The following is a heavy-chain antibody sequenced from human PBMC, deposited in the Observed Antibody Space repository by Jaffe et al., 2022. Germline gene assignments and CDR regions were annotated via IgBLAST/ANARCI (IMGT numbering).Heavy chain of an antibody. CDR1: GFTFSSYG. CDR2: IRYDGSNK. D-gene: IGHD4-17*01. Sequence: QVQLVESGGGVVQPGGSLRLSCAASGFTFSSYGMHWVRQAPGKGLEWVAFIRYDGSNKYYADSVKGRFTISRDNSKNTLYLQMNSLRAEDTAVYYCAKDLIPDSGDYVYWGQGTLVTVSS. J-gene: IGHJ4*02. CDR3: AKDLIPDSGDYVY. V-gene: IGHV3-30*02.